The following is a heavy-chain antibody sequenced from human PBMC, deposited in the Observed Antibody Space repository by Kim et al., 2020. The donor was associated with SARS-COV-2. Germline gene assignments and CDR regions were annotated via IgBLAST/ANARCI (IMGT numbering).Heavy chain of an antibody. J-gene: IGHJ4*02. CDR3: ATTGDYGGTLFDS. V-gene: IGHV1-69*13. Sequence: SVKVSCKSSGGTFSNYAINWVRQAPGQGLEWMGGIIPMFRTTNYARKFLGRVTITADEPTSTAYMELSSLRSEDTAVYYCATTGDYGGTLFDSWGQGTLVSVSS. CDR2: IIPMFRTT. D-gene: IGHD4-17*01. CDR1: GGTFSNYA.